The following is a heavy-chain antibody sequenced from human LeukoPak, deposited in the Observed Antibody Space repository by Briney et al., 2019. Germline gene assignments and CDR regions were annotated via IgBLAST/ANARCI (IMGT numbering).Heavy chain of an antibody. CDR1: GYTFIDYY. D-gene: IGHD2-2*01. J-gene: IGHJ4*02. Sequence: SVKVSCKASGYTFIDYYIHWVRQAPGQGLEWMGGIIPIFGTANYAQKFQGRVTITADESTSTAYMELSSLRSEDTAVYYCAAVVPAVMGYFDYWGQGTLVTVSS. CDR3: AAVVPAVMGYFDY. CDR2: IIPIFGTA. V-gene: IGHV1-69*13.